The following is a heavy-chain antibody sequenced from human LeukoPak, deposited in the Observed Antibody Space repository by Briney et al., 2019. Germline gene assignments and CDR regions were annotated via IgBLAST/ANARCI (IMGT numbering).Heavy chain of an antibody. V-gene: IGHV1-2*02. CDR2: INPSSGGT. CDR3: ARGDSSSWYYFDY. J-gene: IGHJ4*02. D-gene: IGHD6-13*01. CDR1: GYTFTSYY. Sequence: ASVKVSCKASGYTFTSYYMHWVRQAPGQGLEWMGWINPSSGGTNYAQKFQGRVTMTRDTSISTAYMELSRLRSDDTAVYYCARGDSSSWYYFDYWGQGTLVTVSS.